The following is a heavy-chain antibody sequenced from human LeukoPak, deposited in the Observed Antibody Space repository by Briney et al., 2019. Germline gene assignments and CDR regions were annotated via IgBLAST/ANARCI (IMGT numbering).Heavy chain of an antibody. CDR1: GFTFSSYG. J-gene: IGHJ4*02. Sequence: PGGSLRLSCAASGFTFSSYGMHWVRQAPGKGLEWVAFIRYDGSNKYYADSVKGRFTISRDNSKNTLYLQMNSLRAEDTAVYYCAKGSRCSSTSCYMSDFDYWGQGTLVTVSS. D-gene: IGHD2-2*02. CDR3: AKGSRCSSTSCYMSDFDY. CDR2: IRYDGSNK. V-gene: IGHV3-30*02.